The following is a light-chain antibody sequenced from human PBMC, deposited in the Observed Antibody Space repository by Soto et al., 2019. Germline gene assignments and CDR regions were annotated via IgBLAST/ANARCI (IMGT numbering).Light chain of an antibody. V-gene: IGLV2-11*01. CDR3: SSHAGSSVV. J-gene: IGLJ1*01. CDR1: SSDVGGYNH. Sequence: QSALTQPRSVSGSPGQSVTISCTGTSSDVGGYNHVSWYQQHPGKAPKLMIYDVTTRPSGVPDRFSGSKSGNTASLTISGLQAEDEADYYCSSHAGSSVVFGTGTKVTVL. CDR2: DVT.